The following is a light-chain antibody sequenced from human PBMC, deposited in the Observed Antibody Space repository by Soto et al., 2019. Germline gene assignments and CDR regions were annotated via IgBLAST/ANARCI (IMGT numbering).Light chain of an antibody. V-gene: IGKV1-39*01. CDR1: QSISSY. CDR3: HQSYSTPRT. J-gene: IGKJ1*01. Sequence: DIQLTQSPSSLSASVGDRVTITCRASQSISSYLTWYQQKPGKAPKLLIYAASRLQSGVPSRFSGSGSGADYTLTISSLQPEDFATYYEHQSYSTPRTFGQGTKVEIK. CDR2: AAS.